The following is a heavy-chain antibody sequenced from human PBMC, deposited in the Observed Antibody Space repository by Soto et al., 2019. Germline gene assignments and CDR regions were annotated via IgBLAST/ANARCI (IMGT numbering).Heavy chain of an antibody. V-gene: IGHV3-21*06. J-gene: IGHJ4*02. Sequence: RWSLRLSCSASVFTCTSYSMNWFRQAPGKGLEWVSSISSTTNYIYYGDSMKGRFTISRDNAKNSLYLEMNSLRAEDTAVYYCARESEDLTSNFDYWGQGTLVTVSS. CDR3: ARESEDLTSNFDY. CDR1: VFTCTSYS. CDR2: ISSTTNYI.